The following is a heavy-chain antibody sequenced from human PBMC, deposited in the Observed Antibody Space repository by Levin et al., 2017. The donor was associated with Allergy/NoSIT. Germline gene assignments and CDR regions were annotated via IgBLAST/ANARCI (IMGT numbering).Heavy chain of an antibody. CDR2: ISSSSSTI. J-gene: IGHJ6*02. Sequence: LSLTCAASGFTFSSYSMNWVRQAPGKGLEWVSYISSSSSTIYYADSVKGRFTISRDNAKNSLYLQMNSLRAEDTAVYYCAREHTYYDFFVGYGMDVWGQGTTVTVSS. V-gene: IGHV3-48*01. CDR3: AREHTYYDFFVGYGMDV. CDR1: GFTFSSYS. D-gene: IGHD3-3*01.